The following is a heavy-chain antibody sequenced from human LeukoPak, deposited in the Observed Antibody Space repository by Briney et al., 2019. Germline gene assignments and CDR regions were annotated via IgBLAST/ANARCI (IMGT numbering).Heavy chain of an antibody. D-gene: IGHD1-26*01. Sequence: GGSLRLSCAASGFTYSSYGMTWVRQAPGKGLEWVSGISGSGSRTDYADSVKGRFTISRDNAKNTLYLQMNSLRAEDTAAYYCAKGSREWELLDAFDIWGQGTIVTVSS. CDR1: GFTYSSYG. V-gene: IGHV3-23*01. J-gene: IGHJ3*02. CDR2: ISGSGSRT. CDR3: AKGSREWELLDAFDI.